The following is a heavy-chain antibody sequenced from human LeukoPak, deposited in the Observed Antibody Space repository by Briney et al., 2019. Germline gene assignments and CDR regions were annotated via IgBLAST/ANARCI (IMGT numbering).Heavy chain of an antibody. Sequence: GASVKVSCKASGYIFSSYGISWVRQAPGQGLEWMGWISGYSDNTKYSQRLQGRVSMTTDTSTSTAYMELRSLRSDDTAVYYCARRGSHDYWGQGTLVTVSS. J-gene: IGHJ4*02. V-gene: IGHV1-18*01. CDR3: ARRGSHDY. CDR1: GYIFSSYG. CDR2: ISGYSDNT.